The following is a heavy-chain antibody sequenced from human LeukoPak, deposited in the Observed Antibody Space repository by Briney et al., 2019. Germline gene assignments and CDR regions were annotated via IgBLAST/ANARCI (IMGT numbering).Heavy chain of an antibody. CDR2: ISYDGSNK. CDR3: AKVAGIQLQYYYGMDV. V-gene: IGHV3-30*18. D-gene: IGHD5-18*01. Sequence: PGRSLRLSCAASGFTFSSYGMHWVRQAPGKGLEWGAVISYDGSNKYYADSVKGRFTISRDNSKNTLYLQMNSLRAEDTAVYYCAKVAGIQLQYYYGMDVWGQGTTVTVSS. J-gene: IGHJ6*02. CDR1: GFTFSSYG.